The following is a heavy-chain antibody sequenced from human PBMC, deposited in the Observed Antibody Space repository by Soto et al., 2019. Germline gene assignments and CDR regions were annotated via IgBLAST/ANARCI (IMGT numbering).Heavy chain of an antibody. V-gene: IGHV4-61*08. CDR2: IYYSGST. Sequence: SETLSLTCTVSGGSISSGGYYWSWIRQHPGKGLEWIGYIYYSGSTSYNPSLKSRVTISVDTSKNQFSLKLRSVTAADTAVYYCASDRSSGWDQGYGMDVWGQGTTVTVSS. J-gene: IGHJ6*02. CDR1: GGSISSGGYY. D-gene: IGHD6-19*01. CDR3: ASDRSSGWDQGYGMDV.